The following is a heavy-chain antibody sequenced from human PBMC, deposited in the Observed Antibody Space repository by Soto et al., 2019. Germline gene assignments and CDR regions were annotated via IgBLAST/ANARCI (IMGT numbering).Heavy chain of an antibody. CDR1: GGSISSDIHY. CDR2: IYYIWNT. J-gene: IGHJ3*02. Sequence: QLQLQESGPGLVKPSETLSLTCTVSGGSISSDIHYWGWIRQPPGKGLEWIGSIYYIWNTYYNSCLRSRVSISRDTSKNQFSLRLTSVTAADTDVYYCARHTDCGSGSSCLGSDNMDTDAFDIWGQGTMVTVS. V-gene: IGHV4-39*01. D-gene: IGHD3-10*01. CDR3: ARHTDCGSGSSCLGSDNMDTDAFDI.